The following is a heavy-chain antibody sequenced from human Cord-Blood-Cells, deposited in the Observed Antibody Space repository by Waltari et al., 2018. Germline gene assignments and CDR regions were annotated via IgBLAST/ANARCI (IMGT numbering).Heavy chain of an antibody. CDR1: GYTFTGDY. D-gene: IGHD2-15*01. CDR3: ARVDYCSGGSCYYFQH. CDR2: INPNSNGT. J-gene: IGHJ1*01. Sequence: QVQLVQSGAEVKKPGASVQVSCKASGYTFTGDYMPWVRQAPGQGLEWMGWINPNSNGTNYAQKFQGRVTMTRDTSISTAYMELSRLRSDDTAVYYCARVDYCSGGSCYYFQHWGQGTLVTVSS. V-gene: IGHV1-2*02.